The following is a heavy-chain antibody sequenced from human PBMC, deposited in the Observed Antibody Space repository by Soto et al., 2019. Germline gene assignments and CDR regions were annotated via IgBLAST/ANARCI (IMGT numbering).Heavy chain of an antibody. CDR2: IIPIFGTA. CDR3: ARAEIVVVVAAPFDP. D-gene: IGHD2-15*01. V-gene: IGHV1-69*13. CDR1: GGTFSSYA. Sequence: SVKVSCKASGGTFSSYAISWVRQAPGQGLEWMGGIIPIFGTANYTQKFQGRVTITADESTSTAYMELSSLRSEDTAVYYCARAEIVVVVAAPFDPWGQGTLVTVSS. J-gene: IGHJ5*02.